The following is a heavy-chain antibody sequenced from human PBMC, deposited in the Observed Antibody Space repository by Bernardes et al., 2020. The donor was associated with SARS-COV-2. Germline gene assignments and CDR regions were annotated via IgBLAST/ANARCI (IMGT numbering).Heavy chain of an antibody. Sequence: SVKVSCKASGGTFSSYTISWVQQAPGQGLEWMGRIIPILGIANYAQKFQGRVTITADKSTSTAYMELSSLRSEDTAVYYCARAKSDYDFWSGYGYYGMDVWGQGTTVTVSS. J-gene: IGHJ6*02. CDR3: ARAKSDYDFWSGYGYYGMDV. CDR1: GGTFSSYT. D-gene: IGHD3-3*01. V-gene: IGHV1-69*02. CDR2: IIPILGIA.